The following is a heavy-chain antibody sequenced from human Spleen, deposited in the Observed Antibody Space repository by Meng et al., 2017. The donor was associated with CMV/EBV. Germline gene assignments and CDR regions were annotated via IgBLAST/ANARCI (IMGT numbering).Heavy chain of an antibody. J-gene: IGHJ4*02. CDR3: ARAGAAVTTHFDF. D-gene: IGHD4-17*01. CDR2: VSAENGDT. V-gene: IGHV1-18*01. CDR1: GYNFDIFG. Sequence: KTSGYNFDIFGITWVRQPPGQGLEWVGWVSAENGDTDYGQKFQGRVTVTADRFTNTAYMEMRSLRSDDSAMYYCARAGAAVTTHFDFWGQGTLVTVSS.